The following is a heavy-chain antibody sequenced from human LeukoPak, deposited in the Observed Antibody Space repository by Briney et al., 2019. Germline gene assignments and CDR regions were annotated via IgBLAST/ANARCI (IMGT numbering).Heavy chain of an antibody. CDR2: IYTSGST. CDR3: ARVIKYYYGSESYYMAFDI. CDR1: GGSISSYY. V-gene: IGHV4-4*07. Sequence: SETLSLTCTVSGGSISSYYWSWIRQPAGRGLEWSGRIYTSGSTNYNPSLKSRVTMSVDTSKNQFSLKLSSVTAADTAVYYCARVIKYYYGSESYYMAFDIWGQGTMVTVSS. D-gene: IGHD3-10*01. J-gene: IGHJ3*02.